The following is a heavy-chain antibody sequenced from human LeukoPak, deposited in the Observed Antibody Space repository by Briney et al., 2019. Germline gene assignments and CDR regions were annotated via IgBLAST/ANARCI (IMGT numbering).Heavy chain of an antibody. D-gene: IGHD2-2*01. CDR3: ARGAPRNKYCSSTSCYRHWYLDL. Sequence: SETLSLTCAVSGYSISSGYYWGWIRQPPGKGLEWIGSIYHSGSTYYNPSLKSRVTISVDTSKNQFSLKLSSVTAADTAVYYCARGAPRNKYCSSTSCYRHWYLDLWGRGTLVTVSS. CDR2: IYHSGST. J-gene: IGHJ2*01. V-gene: IGHV4-38-2*01. CDR1: GYSISSGYY.